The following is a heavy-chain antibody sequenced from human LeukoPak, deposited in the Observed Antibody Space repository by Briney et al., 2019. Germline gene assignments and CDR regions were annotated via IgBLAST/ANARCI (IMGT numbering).Heavy chain of an antibody. J-gene: IGHJ3*02. CDR1: GFTVSSNY. CDR2: IGASGGRT. V-gene: IGHV3-23*01. Sequence: GGSLRLSCAASGFTVSSNYMSWVRQAPGKGLEWVSAIGASGGRTYYADSVKGRFTVSRDNSKNTLYMQMNSLRAEDTAVYYCAKPMVRERRAFDIWGQGTMVTVSS. D-gene: IGHD3-10*01. CDR3: AKPMVRERRAFDI.